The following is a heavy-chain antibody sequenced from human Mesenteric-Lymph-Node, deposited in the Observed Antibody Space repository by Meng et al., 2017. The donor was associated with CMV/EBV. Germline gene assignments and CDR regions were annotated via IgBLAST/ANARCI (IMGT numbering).Heavy chain of an antibody. J-gene: IGHJ4*02. Sequence: GESLKISCASSGFTFSSYAIHWVRQAPGKGLEWVAVISYDGGTEYYTDSVRGRFFISRDNSKNTLYLQMNSLRTEDTALYYCATVFDYWGQGTLVTVSS. CDR2: ISYDGGTE. CDR3: ATVFDY. D-gene: IGHD4-17*01. CDR1: GFTFSSYA. V-gene: IGHV3-30*14.